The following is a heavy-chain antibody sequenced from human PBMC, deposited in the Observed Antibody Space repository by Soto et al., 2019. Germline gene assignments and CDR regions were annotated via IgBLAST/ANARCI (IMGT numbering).Heavy chain of an antibody. CDR3: ARLGYSYGFDY. CDR1: GXTFSSYG. J-gene: IGHJ4*02. CDR2: IWYDGSNK. V-gene: IGHV3-33*01. D-gene: IGHD5-18*01. Sequence: LRLSFAASGXTFSSYGMHWVRQAPGKGLEWVAVIWYDGSNKYYADSVKGRFTISRDNSKNTLYLQMNSLRAEDTAVYYCARLGYSYGFDYWGQGTLVTVSS.